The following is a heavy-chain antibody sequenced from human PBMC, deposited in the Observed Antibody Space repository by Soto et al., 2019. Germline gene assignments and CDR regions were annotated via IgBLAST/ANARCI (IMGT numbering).Heavy chain of an antibody. CDR3: ARDPPMTTVTYYYYYGMDV. V-gene: IGHV3-21*01. Sequence: EVQLVESGGGLVKPGGSLRLSCAASGFTFSSYSMNWVRQAPGKGLEWVSSISSSSSYIYYADSVKGRFTISRDNAKNSLYLQMNSLRAADTAVYYCARDPPMTTVTYYYYYGMDVWGQGTTVTVSS. J-gene: IGHJ6*02. CDR1: GFTFSSYS. CDR2: ISSSSSYI. D-gene: IGHD4-17*01.